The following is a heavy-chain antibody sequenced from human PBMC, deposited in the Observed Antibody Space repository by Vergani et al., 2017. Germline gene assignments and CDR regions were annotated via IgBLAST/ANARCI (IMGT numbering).Heavy chain of an antibody. V-gene: IGHV5-51*01. CDR3: TRHVPCGDGACLHFDH. CDR1: ESSFISNE. D-gene: IGHD2-21*02. J-gene: IGHJ4*02. CDR2: INPIDSKI. Sequence: EVMLVQSGAEVKKPGESLKISCKYSESSFISNEIAWVRQMSGKGLQWMGNINPIDSKIAYSPSFQGLAIMSLEKSITTAYLQWRSLKASDTAIYYCTRHVPCGDGACLHFDHWGQGTKVTVSS.